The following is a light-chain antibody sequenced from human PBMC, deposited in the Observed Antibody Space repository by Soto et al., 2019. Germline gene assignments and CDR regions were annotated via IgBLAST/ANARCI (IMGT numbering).Light chain of an antibody. Sequence: DVQMTQSPSSLSASVGDRVTITCRASQDINSYLAWYQQKPGNAPKSLIYAASSLQTGVPSRFSGRESVTDFTLTINNLQPEDSATYYCQQYNISPLTFGGGTKVEIK. CDR1: QDINSY. CDR3: QQYNISPLT. V-gene: IGKV1D-16*01. J-gene: IGKJ4*01. CDR2: AAS.